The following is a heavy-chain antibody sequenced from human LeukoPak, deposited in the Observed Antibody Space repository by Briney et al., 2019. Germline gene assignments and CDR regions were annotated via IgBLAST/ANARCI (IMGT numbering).Heavy chain of an antibody. D-gene: IGHD3-16*02. Sequence: SVKVSCKASGGTFSSYAISCVRQAPGQGLEWMGGIIPIFGTANYAQKFQGRVTITTDESTSTAYMELSSLRSEDTAVYYCARDEVADDYVWGSYRYSLRIWGQGTLVTVSA. CDR1: GGTFSSYA. J-gene: IGHJ4*02. V-gene: IGHV1-69*05. CDR3: ARDEVADDYVWGSYRYSLRI. CDR2: IIPIFGTA.